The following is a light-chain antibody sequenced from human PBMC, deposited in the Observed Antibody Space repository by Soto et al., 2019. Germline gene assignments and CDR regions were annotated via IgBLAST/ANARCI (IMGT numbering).Light chain of an antibody. CDR2: EVS. CDR3: CSYAGSSTYV. Sequence: QSVLPQPASVSGSPGQSITISCTGTSSDVGLYNLVSWYQQHPGKAPKLMIHEVSKRPSGVSSRFSGSKSGNTASLTISGLQAEDEADYYCCSYAGSSTYVFGTGTKVTVL. J-gene: IGLJ1*01. CDR1: SSDVGLYNL. V-gene: IGLV2-23*02.